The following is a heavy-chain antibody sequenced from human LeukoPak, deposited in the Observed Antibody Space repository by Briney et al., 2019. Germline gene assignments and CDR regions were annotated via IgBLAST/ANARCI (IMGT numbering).Heavy chain of an antibody. J-gene: IGHJ4*02. V-gene: IGHV3-23*01. D-gene: IGHD3-10*01. Sequence: GGSLRLSWAASGFTFSSYAMSWVRQAPGKGLEWVSAITGSGGGTYSADSVKGRFTISRDNSKNTLFLQMNSLRAEDTAVYYCARGRDYHGSGSYYPGDYWGQGTLVTVSS. CDR2: ITGSGGGT. CDR3: ARGRDYHGSGSYYPGDY. CDR1: GFTFSSYA.